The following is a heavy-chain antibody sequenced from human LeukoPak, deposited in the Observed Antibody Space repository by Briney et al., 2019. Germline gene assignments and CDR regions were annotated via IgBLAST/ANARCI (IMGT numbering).Heavy chain of an antibody. CDR2: ISSGGETI. Sequence: PGGSLRLSCAASGFSFSDYYMNWIRQAPGKGLEWVSYISSGGETIYSADSVKGRFTVSRDSAKNSLYLQMNSLTAEVTAVYYCARGDGWLGYTWFDPWGQGTLVTVSS. V-gene: IGHV3-11*01. D-gene: IGHD5-24*01. J-gene: IGHJ5*02. CDR3: ARGDGWLGYTWFDP. CDR1: GFSFSDYY.